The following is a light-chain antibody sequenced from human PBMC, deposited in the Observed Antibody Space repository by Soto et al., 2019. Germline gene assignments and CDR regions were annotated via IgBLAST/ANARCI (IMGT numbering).Light chain of an antibody. CDR2: EVT. Sequence: QSALTQPASVSGSPGQSITISCTGTSSDIGIFNYVSWYQQHSGKAPKLIIYEVTNRPSGVSDRFSGSKSGSTASLNISGLQADDEADYYCSSYTSSSALGVFGGGTKVTVL. V-gene: IGLV2-14*01. CDR1: SSDIGIFNY. CDR3: SSYTSSSALGV. J-gene: IGLJ3*02.